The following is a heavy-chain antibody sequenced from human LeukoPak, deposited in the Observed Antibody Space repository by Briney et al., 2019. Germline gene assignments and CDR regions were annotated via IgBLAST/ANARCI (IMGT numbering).Heavy chain of an antibody. CDR2: ISWNSGSI. J-gene: IGHJ4*02. CDR3: AKDKNIVATGPFDY. V-gene: IGHV3-9*01. CDR1: GFTFDDYA. D-gene: IGHD5-12*01. Sequence: GGSLRLSCAASGFTFDDYAMHWVRHAPGKGLEWVSGISWNSGSIGYADSVKGRFTISRDNAKNSLYLQMNSLRAEDTALYYCAKDKNIVATGPFDYWGQGTLVTVSS.